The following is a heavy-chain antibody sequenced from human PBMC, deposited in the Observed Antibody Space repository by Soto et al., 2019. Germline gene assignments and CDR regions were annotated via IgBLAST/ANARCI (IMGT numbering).Heavy chain of an antibody. CDR1: GGSISSGRYY. J-gene: IGHJ4*02. Sequence: QVHLQESGPGLVNPSQTLSLTCTVSGGSISSGRYYWSWIRPHPGKGLEWIGYIYYSGSTYYNPSIQSRVTISVDTSKNQFSLKLSSVTAADTAVYYWARDRRETPAIYYFDYWGQGTLVTVSS. CDR2: IYYSGST. V-gene: IGHV4-31*03. CDR3: ARDRRETPAIYYFDY.